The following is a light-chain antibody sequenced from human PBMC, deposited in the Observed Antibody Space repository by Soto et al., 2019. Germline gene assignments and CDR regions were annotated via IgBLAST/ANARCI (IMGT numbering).Light chain of an antibody. CDR3: AAWDDSLNGQV. CDR2: YDD. CDR1: SSNIGNNA. J-gene: IGLJ1*01. Sequence: SVLPQPPSVSEVPRQRVTISCSGSSSNIGNNAVNWYQQLPGKAPKLLIYYDDLLPSGVSDRFSGSKSGTSASLAISGLQSEDEADYYCAAWDDSLNGQVFGTGTKVTVL. V-gene: IGLV1-36*01.